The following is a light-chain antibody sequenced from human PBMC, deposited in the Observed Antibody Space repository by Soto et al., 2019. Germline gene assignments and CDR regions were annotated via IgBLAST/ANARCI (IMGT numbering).Light chain of an antibody. J-gene: IGKJ3*01. Sequence: EIVLTQSPGTLSLSPGERATLSCRASQSVSSNYLAWYQQKPGQAPRLLIYGASSRASGTPDRFSGSGSGTDFTLTISRLEPEDFAVYVCQQYGSSPPVTFGPGTKVDIK. V-gene: IGKV3-20*01. CDR3: QQYGSSPPVT. CDR1: QSVSSNY. CDR2: GAS.